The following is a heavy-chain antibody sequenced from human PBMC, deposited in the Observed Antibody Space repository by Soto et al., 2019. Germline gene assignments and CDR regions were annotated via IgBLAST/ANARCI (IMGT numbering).Heavy chain of an antibody. CDR3: ARQGVWAPLDD. D-gene: IGHD3-16*01. CDR2: TYYRANT. J-gene: IGHJ4*02. CDR1: GGSIDSSNCY. Sequence: QLQLQESGPVLVKPSEARSLTCSVPGGSIDSSNCYWAWIRQPPGEGLEWIGSTYYRANTYYNSSLKHRVTISVDTSKNQYSLKLSSVTAAETAVYYCARQGVWAPLDDWGQGTLVTVSS. V-gene: IGHV4-39*01.